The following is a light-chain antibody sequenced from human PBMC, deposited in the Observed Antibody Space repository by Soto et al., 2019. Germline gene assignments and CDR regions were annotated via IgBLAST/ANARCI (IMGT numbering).Light chain of an antibody. Sequence: EIVMTQSPATLSVSPLEIATLSFMASQSVSSNLAWYQQKPGQAPRLLIYSASSRATGVPTRFSGSGSGADYTLTISRLEPEDSAVYYCQQYGYSFWTFGQGTKVDIK. CDR3: QQYGYSFWT. J-gene: IGKJ1*01. CDR2: SAS. V-gene: IGKV3D-15*01. CDR1: QSVSSN.